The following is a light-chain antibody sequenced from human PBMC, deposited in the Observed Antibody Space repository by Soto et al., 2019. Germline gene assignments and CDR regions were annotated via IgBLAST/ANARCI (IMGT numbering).Light chain of an antibody. CDR3: QQYDGYSTWT. Sequence: EIQMTQSPSTLSASVGDTFTITGLASQSVSIWLAWYQKKPGKAPKVLIWDASTLQRGVPSRFSGSGSGTEFTLTISSLQPEDFATYYCQQYDGYSTWTVGPGTKVDIK. J-gene: IGKJ1*01. V-gene: IGKV1-5*01. CDR2: DAS. CDR1: QSVSIW.